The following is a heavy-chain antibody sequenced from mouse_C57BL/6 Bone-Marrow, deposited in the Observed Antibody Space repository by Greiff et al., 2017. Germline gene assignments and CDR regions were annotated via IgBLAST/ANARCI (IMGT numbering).Heavy chain of an antibody. CDR1: GYTFTSYG. CDR2: IYPSSGNT. Sequence: QVHVKQPGAELARPGASVKLSCKASGYTFTSYGISWVKQRTGQGLEWIGEIYPSSGNTNYNEKFKGKATLTADKSSSTAYMELRSLTSEDSAVYYCARGAYYEYDGFADWGQGTLVTVSA. D-gene: IGHD2-4*01. J-gene: IGHJ3*01. V-gene: IGHV1-81*01. CDR3: ARGAYYEYDGFAD.